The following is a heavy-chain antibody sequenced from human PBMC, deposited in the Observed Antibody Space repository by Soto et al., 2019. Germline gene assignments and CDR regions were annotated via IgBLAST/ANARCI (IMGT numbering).Heavy chain of an antibody. Sequence: QVQLQESGPGLVKPSETLSLTCTVSGDSINYYYWSWIRQAPGKGLEWIGYVYYDGSTKYNPSLEILVTRSIDTSKNQFSLKLSSVIAADTAVYYCVSYDRQSGRYSLDYWGQGTLVTVSS. CDR3: VSYDRQSGRYSLDY. CDR1: GDSINYYY. J-gene: IGHJ4*02. CDR2: VYYDGST. D-gene: IGHD3-10*01. V-gene: IGHV4-59*01.